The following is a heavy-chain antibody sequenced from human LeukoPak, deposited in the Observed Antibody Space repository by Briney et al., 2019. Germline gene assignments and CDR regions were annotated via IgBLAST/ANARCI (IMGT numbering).Heavy chain of an antibody. D-gene: IGHD3-3*01. CDR3: AREVRFLEWSPKYYMDV. CDR2: IYYSGST. J-gene: IGHJ6*03. Sequence: SETLSLTCTVSGGSISSYYWSWIRQPPGKGLEWIGNIYYSGSTNYNPSLKSRVTMSVDTSKNQFSLKLSSVTAADTAVYYCAREVRFLEWSPKYYMDVWGKGTTVTVSS. CDR1: GGSISSYY. V-gene: IGHV4-59*12.